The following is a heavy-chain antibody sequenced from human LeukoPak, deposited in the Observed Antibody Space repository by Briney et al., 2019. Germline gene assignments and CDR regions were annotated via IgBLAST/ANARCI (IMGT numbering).Heavy chain of an antibody. CDR1: GFTFSSYG. Sequence: GRSLRLSCAASGFTFSSYGMHWVRQAPGKGLEWVAVIPYDGSNKYYADSVKGRFTISRDNSKNTLYLQMNSLRAEDTAVYYCAKDLEARYGDYPAAFDIWGQGTMVTVSS. J-gene: IGHJ3*02. V-gene: IGHV3-30*18. CDR3: AKDLEARYGDYPAAFDI. D-gene: IGHD4-17*01. CDR2: IPYDGSNK.